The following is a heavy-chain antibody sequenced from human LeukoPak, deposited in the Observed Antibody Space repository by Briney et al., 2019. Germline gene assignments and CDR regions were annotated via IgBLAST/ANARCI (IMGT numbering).Heavy chain of an antibody. CDR3: ARYYYGSGRGANWFDP. J-gene: IGHJ5*02. D-gene: IGHD3-10*01. CDR2: IYPGDSDT. Sequence: GESLKISCKGSGYSFTRYWIGWVRQMPGKGLEWMGIIYPGDSDTRYSPSFQGQVTISADKSISTAYLQWSSLKASDTAMYYCARYYYGSGRGANWFDPWGQGTLVTVSS. CDR1: GYSFTRYW. V-gene: IGHV5-51*01.